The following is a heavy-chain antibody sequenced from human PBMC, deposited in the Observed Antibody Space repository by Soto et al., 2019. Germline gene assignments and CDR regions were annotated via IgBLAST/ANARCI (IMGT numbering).Heavy chain of an antibody. Sequence: PSETLSLTCTVSGGSVSSGSYNWSWIRQPPGKGLEWIGYIYYSGSTNYNPSLKSRVTISVDTSKNQFSLKLSSVTAADTAVYYCARDRGDGYNDAFDIWGQGTMVTVSS. CDR2: IYYSGST. CDR1: GGSVSSGSYN. CDR3: ARDRGDGYNDAFDI. J-gene: IGHJ3*02. V-gene: IGHV4-61*01. D-gene: IGHD5-12*01.